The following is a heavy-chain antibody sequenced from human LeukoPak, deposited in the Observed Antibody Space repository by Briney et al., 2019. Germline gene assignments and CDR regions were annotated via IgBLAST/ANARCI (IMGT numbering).Heavy chain of an antibody. CDR3: AKDIADFDSRGSHQGAFDY. CDR2: ISDNGVTT. D-gene: IGHD3-22*01. CDR1: GFTFRVDS. Sequence: GGSLRLSCAASGFTFRVDSMRWVRQAPGKGLEWVSSISDNGVTTSYADSVKGRFTVSRDNSKNMVYLQMNSLRAEDTALYYCAKDIADFDSRGSHQGAFDYWGQGTLVAVSS. J-gene: IGHJ4*02. V-gene: IGHV3-23*01.